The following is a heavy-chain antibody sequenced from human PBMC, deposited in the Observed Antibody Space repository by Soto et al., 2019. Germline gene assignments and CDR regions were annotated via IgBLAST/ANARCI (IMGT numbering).Heavy chain of an antibody. CDR2: IYYSGST. V-gene: IGHV4-39*01. D-gene: IGHD3-10*01. CDR1: GGSISSSSYY. J-gene: IGHJ3*02. CDR3: ARRDRAVRGVIISDDAFDI. Sequence: QLQLQESGPGLVKPSETLSLTCTVSGGSISSSSYYWGWIRQPPGKGLEWIGSIYYSGSTYYNPSLKSRVTISVDTSKNQFSLKLSSVTAADTAVYYCARRDRAVRGVIISDDAFDIWGQGTMVTVSS.